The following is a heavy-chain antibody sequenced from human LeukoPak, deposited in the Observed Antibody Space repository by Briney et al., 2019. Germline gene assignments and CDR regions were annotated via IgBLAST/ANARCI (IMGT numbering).Heavy chain of an antibody. CDR3: ARGSCTGAFCYLSERHWFDP. V-gene: IGHV3-48*04. CDR1: GFMFSGYS. D-gene: IGHD2-8*02. J-gene: IGHJ5*02. CDR2: IRSSGTTI. Sequence: GGSLRLSCAASGFMFSGYSMNWVRQAPGKGLEWVSYIRSSGTTIFYADSVKGRFTISRDNAKNSLYLQMNSLRAEDTAIYYCARGSCTGAFCYLSERHWFDPWGHGTLVTVSS.